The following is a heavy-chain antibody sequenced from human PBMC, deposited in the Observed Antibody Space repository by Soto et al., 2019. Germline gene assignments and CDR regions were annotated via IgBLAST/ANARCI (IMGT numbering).Heavy chain of an antibody. D-gene: IGHD1-1*01. J-gene: IGHJ6*02. Sequence: GGSLRLSCAGSGFSFTSYGMHWVRQAPGKGLEWVAFISYDGNNKFYADSVKGRFSTSRDNTRNSLYLNMDSLRVGDTATYYCVRGTPTPGLDIWGRGTTVTVSS. CDR1: GFSFTSYG. CDR2: ISYDGNNK. CDR3: VRGTPTPGLDI. V-gene: IGHV3-30*03.